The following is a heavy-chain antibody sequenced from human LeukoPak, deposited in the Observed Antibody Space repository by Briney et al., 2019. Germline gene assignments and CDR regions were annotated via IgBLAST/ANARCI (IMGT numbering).Heavy chain of an antibody. Sequence: GASVKVSCKASGYTFTGYYMHWVRQAPGQGLEWMGWINPNSGGTNYAQKFQGRVTMTRDTSISTAYMELSRLRSDDTAVYYCASTYYDFWSGYSNGLDYWGQGTLVTVSS. CDR3: ASTYYDFWSGYSNGLDY. CDR1: GYTFTGYY. J-gene: IGHJ4*02. CDR2: INPNSGGT. V-gene: IGHV1-2*02. D-gene: IGHD3-3*01.